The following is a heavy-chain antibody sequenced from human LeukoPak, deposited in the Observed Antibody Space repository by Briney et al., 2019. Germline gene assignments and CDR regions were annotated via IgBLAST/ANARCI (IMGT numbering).Heavy chain of an antibody. CDR3: AKGRPDYYDLFDAFDI. D-gene: IGHD3-22*01. V-gene: IGHV3-23*01. J-gene: IGHJ3*02. CDR1: GFTFSSYA. Sequence: GGSLRLSCAASGFTFSSYAMSWVRQAPGKGLEWVSAISGSGGSTYYADSVKGRFTISRDNSKNTLYLQMNSLRAEDTAVYYCAKGRPDYYDLFDAFDIWGQGTMVTVSS. CDR2: ISGSGGST.